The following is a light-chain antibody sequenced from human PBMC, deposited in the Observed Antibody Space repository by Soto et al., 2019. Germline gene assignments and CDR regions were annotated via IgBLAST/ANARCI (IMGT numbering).Light chain of an antibody. Sequence: QSALAQPPSVSGVPGQRVTISCTGSSSNIGAGYDVHWYQQLPGTAPKLLIYGNSNRPSGVPDRFSGSKSGTSASLAITGLQAEDEADYYCQSYDSSLSAYVFGTGTKVTVL. CDR1: SSNIGAGYD. V-gene: IGLV1-40*01. CDR3: QSYDSSLSAYV. CDR2: GNS. J-gene: IGLJ1*01.